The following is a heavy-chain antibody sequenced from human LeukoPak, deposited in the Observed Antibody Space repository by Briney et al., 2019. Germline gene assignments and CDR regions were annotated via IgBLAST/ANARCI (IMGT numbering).Heavy chain of an antibody. V-gene: IGHV3-7*01. CDR1: GFIFDDYS. CDR2: IKQDGSEK. CDR3: ARDRRPYYYYYYMDV. Sequence: PWGSLRLSCAASGFIFDDYSMHWVRQAPGKGLEWVANIKQDGSEKYYVDSVKGRFTISRDNAKNTLYLQMNSLRAEDTAVYYCARDRRPYYYYYYMDVWGKGTTVTVSS. D-gene: IGHD6-6*01. J-gene: IGHJ6*03.